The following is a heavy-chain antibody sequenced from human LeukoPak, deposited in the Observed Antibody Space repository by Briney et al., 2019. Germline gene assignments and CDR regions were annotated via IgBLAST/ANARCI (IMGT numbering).Heavy chain of an antibody. CDR3: ARLRWSYYYYGMDV. CDR1: GFTFSSYA. D-gene: IGHD4-23*01. V-gene: IGHV3-30-3*01. CDR2: ISYDGSNK. Sequence: GGSLRLSCAASGFTFSSYAMHWVRQAPGKGLEWVAVISYDGSNKYYADSVKGRFTISRDNSKNTLYLQMNSLRAEDTAVYYCARLRWSYYYYGMDVWGQGTTVTVSS. J-gene: IGHJ6*02.